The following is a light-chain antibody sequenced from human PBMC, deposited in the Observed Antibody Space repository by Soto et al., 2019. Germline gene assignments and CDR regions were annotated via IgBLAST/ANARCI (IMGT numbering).Light chain of an antibody. J-gene: IGKJ1*01. Sequence: EIVLTQSPATLSLSPGERATLSCRASQSVSSYLAWYQQKPGQAPRLLIYDASNRATGIPARFSGSGSGTDFTLTINSLESEDFAVYYCQQRSNWPWTFCQGTKVEIK. CDR2: DAS. V-gene: IGKV3-11*01. CDR1: QSVSSY. CDR3: QQRSNWPWT.